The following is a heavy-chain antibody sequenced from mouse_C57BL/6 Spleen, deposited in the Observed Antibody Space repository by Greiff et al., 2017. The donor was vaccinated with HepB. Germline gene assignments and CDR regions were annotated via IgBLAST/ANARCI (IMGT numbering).Heavy chain of an antibody. Sequence: DVMLVESGGGLVQPGGSLKLSCAASGFTFSDYGMAWVRQAPRKGPEWVAFISNLAYSIYYADTVTGRFTISRENAKNTLYLEMSSLRSEDTAMYYCARLGSSYSYYFDYWGQGTTLTVSS. D-gene: IGHD1-1*01. CDR1: GFTFSDYG. CDR3: ARLGSSYSYYFDY. J-gene: IGHJ2*01. V-gene: IGHV5-15*01. CDR2: ISNLAYSI.